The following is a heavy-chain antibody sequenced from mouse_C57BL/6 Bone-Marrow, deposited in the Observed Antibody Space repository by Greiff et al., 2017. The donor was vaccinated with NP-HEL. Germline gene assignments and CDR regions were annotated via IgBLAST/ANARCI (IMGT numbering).Heavy chain of an antibody. CDR3: TTGIPRPYWYFDV. CDR2: IDPENGDT. V-gene: IGHV14-4*01. J-gene: IGHJ1*03. D-gene: IGHD1-2*01. CDR1: GFNIKDDY. Sequence: VQLQQSGAELVRPGASVKLSCTASGFNIKDDYMHWVKQRPEQGLEWIGWIDPENGDTEYASKFQGKATITADTSSNTAYLQLSSLTSEDTAVYYCTTGIPRPYWYFDVWGTGTTVTVSS.